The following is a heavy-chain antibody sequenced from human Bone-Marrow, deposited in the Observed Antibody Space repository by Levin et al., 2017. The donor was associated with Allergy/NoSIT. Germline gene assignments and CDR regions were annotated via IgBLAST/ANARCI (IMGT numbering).Heavy chain of an antibody. V-gene: IGHV4-34*01. Sequence: PSETLSLICAVSGGSLRGYHWTWIRQSPGKGLEWIGDITYGGSTNYNPSLKSRVTISIDTSKNQFSLWLPSVTAADTAVFFCARGQYPIGFDVWGHGTRVTVSS. CDR3: ARGQYPIGFDV. CDR1: GGSLRGYH. J-gene: IGHJ3*01. D-gene: IGHD3-16*02. CDR2: ITYGGST.